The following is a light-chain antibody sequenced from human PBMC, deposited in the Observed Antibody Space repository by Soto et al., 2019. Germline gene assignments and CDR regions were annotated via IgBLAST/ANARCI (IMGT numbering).Light chain of an antibody. CDR2: DAS. V-gene: IGKV3-11*01. J-gene: IGKJ2*01. Sequence: EIVLTQSPATLSLSPGERATLSCRASQSVSSYLAWYHQKPGQAPRLLIYDASNRATGIPARFSGSGSGTDFTITIRSLEAQDFAVYYYKQRLNWPPYTVGQGTKLDIK. CDR1: QSVSSY. CDR3: KQRLNWPPYT.